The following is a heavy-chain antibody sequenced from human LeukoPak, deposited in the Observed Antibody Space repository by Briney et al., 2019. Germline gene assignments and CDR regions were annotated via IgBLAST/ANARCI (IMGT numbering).Heavy chain of an antibody. CDR3: TREVRSAWASFDP. CDR1: GASISNSFYY. CDR2: IHYSARI. V-gene: IGHV4-39*07. J-gene: IGHJ5*02. D-gene: IGHD1-26*01. Sequence: SETLSLTCTVSGASISNSFYYWGWIRQPPGKGLEWIGSIHYSARIYYNPSLKSRLTISPDTSKNQFSLKLTSVTAADTAVYYCTREVRSAWASFDPWGQGTLVIVSS.